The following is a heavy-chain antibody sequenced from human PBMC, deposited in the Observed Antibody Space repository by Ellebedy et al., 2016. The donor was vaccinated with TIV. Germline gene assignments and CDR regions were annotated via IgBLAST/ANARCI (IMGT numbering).Heavy chain of an antibody. Sequence: GESLKISCAASGFTFSSYAMTWVRQAPGKGLVWVSRINSDGSNTSYVDSVKGRFTISRDNSQSTLYLQMDSLRADDTAVYYCARVPLDGAVAGTVEVAFDYWGQGTLVTVSS. CDR3: ARVPLDGAVAGTVEVAFDY. CDR2: INSDGSNT. CDR1: GFTFSSYA. J-gene: IGHJ4*02. V-gene: IGHV3-74*01. D-gene: IGHD6-19*01.